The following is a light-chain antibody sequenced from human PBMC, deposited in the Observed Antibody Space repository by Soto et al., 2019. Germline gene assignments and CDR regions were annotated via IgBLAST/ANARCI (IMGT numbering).Light chain of an antibody. J-gene: IGKJ1*01. V-gene: IGKV1-5*03. CDR2: EAS. Sequence: DVQMTQSPSIVSASVGDTVTITCRTSQTIAKWLAWYQQKPGKAPKLLISEASIVQSGVPSRFSGSASGTEFTLTISGLQPDDFATYYCQQYFSDWTFGQGTKV. CDR1: QTIAKW. CDR3: QQYFSDWT.